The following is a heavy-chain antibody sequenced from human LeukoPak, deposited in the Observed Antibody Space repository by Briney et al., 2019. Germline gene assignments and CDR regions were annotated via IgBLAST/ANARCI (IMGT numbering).Heavy chain of an antibody. D-gene: IGHD5-12*01. CDR1: GFTFSDYW. CDR2: IKTDGSEK. CDR3: ARAFDSSGYDLDY. Sequence: GGSLRLSCAASGFTFSDYWMTWVRQAPGKGLEWLANIKTDGSEKYYVDSVKGRFTISRDNANNSLYLQMSSLRVEDTAVYYCARAFDSSGYDLDYWGQGTLVTVSS. V-gene: IGHV3-7*01. J-gene: IGHJ4*02.